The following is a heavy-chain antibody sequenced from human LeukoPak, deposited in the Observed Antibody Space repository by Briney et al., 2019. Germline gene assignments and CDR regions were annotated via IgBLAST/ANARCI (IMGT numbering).Heavy chain of an antibody. CDR2: ISYDGSNK. CDR3: AKELPDYIVVVPAAIAEYYFDY. J-gene: IGHJ4*02. D-gene: IGHD2-2*02. V-gene: IGHV3-30*18. CDR1: GFTFSSYG. Sequence: GRSLRLSCAASGFTFSSYGMHWVRQAPGKGLEWVAVISYDGSNKYYADSVKCRFTISRDNSKKTLYLQMNSLRAEDTAVYYCAKELPDYIVVVPAAIAEYYFDYWGQGTLVTVSS.